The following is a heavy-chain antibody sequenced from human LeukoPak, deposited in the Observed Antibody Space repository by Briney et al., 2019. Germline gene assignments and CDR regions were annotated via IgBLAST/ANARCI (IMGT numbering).Heavy chain of an antibody. D-gene: IGHD3-10*01. J-gene: IGHJ4*02. CDR2: ISYDGSNK. CDR1: GFTFSSYG. CDR3: AKDGITMVRGVPLTYYFDY. Sequence: QTGGSLRLSCAASGFTFSSYGMHWVRQAPGKGLEWVAVISYDGSNKYYADSVKGRFTTSRDNSKNTLYLQMNSLRAEDTAVYYCAKDGITMVRGVPLTYYFDYWGQGTLVTVSS. V-gene: IGHV3-30*18.